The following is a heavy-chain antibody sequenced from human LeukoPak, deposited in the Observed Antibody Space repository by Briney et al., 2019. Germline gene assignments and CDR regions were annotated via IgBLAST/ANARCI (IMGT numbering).Heavy chain of an antibody. Sequence: GGSLRLSCAASGFALSSYSMNWVRQAPGDGLEWVSSISSSSSYIYYADSVKGRFTISRDNAKNSLYLQMNSLRAEDTAVYYCARETWQQLYDYWGQGTLVTVSS. V-gene: IGHV3-21*01. D-gene: IGHD6-13*01. J-gene: IGHJ4*02. CDR1: GFALSSYS. CDR3: ARETWQQLYDY. CDR2: ISSSSSYI.